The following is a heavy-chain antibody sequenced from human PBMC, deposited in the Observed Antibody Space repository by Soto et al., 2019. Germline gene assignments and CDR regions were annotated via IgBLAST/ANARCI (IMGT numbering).Heavy chain of an antibody. J-gene: IGHJ4*02. V-gene: IGHV2-5*02. D-gene: IGHD6-13*01. CDR2: IYWDDDK. CDR3: AHVYWAASGTRYYFDH. Sequence: QITLTESGPTLVKPTQTLTLTCTFSGFSFSTGAVGVGWIRQPPGKALEFLALIYWDDDKRYRPSLKNKIIITNETSRNQVVLTMTDLGPEDTATYYCAHVYWAASGTRYYFDHWGQGTLVTVSS. CDR1: GFSFSTGAVG.